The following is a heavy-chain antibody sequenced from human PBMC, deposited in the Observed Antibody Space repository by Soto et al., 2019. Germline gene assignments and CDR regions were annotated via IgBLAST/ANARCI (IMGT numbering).Heavy chain of an antibody. CDR1: GGSVSSGSYY. Sequence: SETLSLTCTVSGGSVSSGSYYWSWIRQPPGKGLEWIGYIYYSGSTNYNPSLKSRVTISVDTSKNQFSLKLSSVTAADTAVYYCARVGLGPYYYYYYYMDVWGKGTTVTVSS. V-gene: IGHV4-61*01. CDR3: ARVGLGPYYYYYYYMDV. CDR2: IYYSGST. D-gene: IGHD1-26*01. J-gene: IGHJ6*03.